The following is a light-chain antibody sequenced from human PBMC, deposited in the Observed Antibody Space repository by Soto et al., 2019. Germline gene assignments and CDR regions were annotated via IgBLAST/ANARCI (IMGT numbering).Light chain of an antibody. CDR3: QQYNNWPRT. Sequence: ETVMTQSPVTLSVSPGERATLSCRASQSVSSTLAWYQQKSGQPPRLLIYGASTRATGIPARFSGSGSGTEFTLTISSLQSEDFAVYYCQQYNNWPRTFGQGTKVDIK. CDR2: GAS. CDR1: QSVSST. V-gene: IGKV3D-15*01. J-gene: IGKJ1*01.